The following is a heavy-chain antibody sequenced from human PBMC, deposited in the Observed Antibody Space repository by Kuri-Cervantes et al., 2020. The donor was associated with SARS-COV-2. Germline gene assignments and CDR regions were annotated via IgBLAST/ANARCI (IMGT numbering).Heavy chain of an antibody. D-gene: IGHD2-15*01. V-gene: IGHV4-39*01. Sequence: SETLSLTCTVSGGSISGSGYYWAWIRQPPGKGLEWIGHIHYRETTYYNPSLKSRATISVDTSKNQFSLKLSSVTAADTAVYYCARGVVAATANWFDPWGQGTLVTVYS. CDR3: ARGVVAATANWFDP. J-gene: IGHJ5*02. CDR1: GGSISGSGYY. CDR2: IHYRETT.